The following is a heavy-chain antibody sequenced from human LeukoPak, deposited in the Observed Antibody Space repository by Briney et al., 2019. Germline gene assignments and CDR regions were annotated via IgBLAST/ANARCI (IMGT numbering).Heavy chain of an antibody. Sequence: GGSLRLSCAASGFTFGDYAMHWVRQAPGKGLEWVSSISSSSSYIYYADSVKGRFTISRDNAKNSLYLQMNSLTTEDTAVYFCVRGDIGSCTATRCEYMDVWGKGTAVTVSS. CDR3: VRGDIGSCTATRCEYMDV. J-gene: IGHJ6*03. CDR2: ISSSSSYI. D-gene: IGHD2-8*01. V-gene: IGHV3-21*04. CDR1: GFTFGDYA.